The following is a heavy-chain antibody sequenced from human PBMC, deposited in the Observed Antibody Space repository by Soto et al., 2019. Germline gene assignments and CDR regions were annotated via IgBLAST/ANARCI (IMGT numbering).Heavy chain of an antibody. CDR3: ARDRQQLVRYYYYYMDV. D-gene: IGHD6-13*01. CDR2: INAGNGNT. Sequence: GVSVKVSCKASGYTFTIYAMHWVRQAPGQRLEWMGWINAGNGNTKYSQKFQGRVTITRDTSASTAYMELSSLRSEDTAVYYCARDRQQLVRYYYYYMDVWGKGTTVTVSS. V-gene: IGHV1-3*01. J-gene: IGHJ6*03. CDR1: GYTFTIYA.